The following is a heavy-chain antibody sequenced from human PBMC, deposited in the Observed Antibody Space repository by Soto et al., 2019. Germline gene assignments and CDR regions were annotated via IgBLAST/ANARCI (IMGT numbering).Heavy chain of an antibody. J-gene: IGHJ3*02. V-gene: IGHV1-3*01. Sequence: QVQLVQSGAEVKKPGASVKVSCKASGYTFTSYAMHWVRQAPGQRLEWMGWINAGNGNTKYSQKFQGRVTITRDTAASTAYMELSSLRSEDTAVYYCAREDYYGSGSDAFDIWGQGTMVTVSS. D-gene: IGHD3-10*01. CDR2: INAGNGNT. CDR1: GYTFTSYA. CDR3: AREDYYGSGSDAFDI.